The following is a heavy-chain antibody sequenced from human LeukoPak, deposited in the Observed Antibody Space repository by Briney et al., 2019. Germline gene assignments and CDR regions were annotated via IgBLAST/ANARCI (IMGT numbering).Heavy chain of an antibody. Sequence: PGGSLRLSCAASGFTVSSSDMSWVRQAPGKGLEWVSVIYSGGSTYYADSVKGRFTISRDNSKNTLYLQMNGVRAEDTAVYYCARDQEYWGQGTLVTVSS. CDR1: GFTVSSSD. J-gene: IGHJ4*02. V-gene: IGHV3-53*01. CDR3: ARDQEY. CDR2: IYSGGST.